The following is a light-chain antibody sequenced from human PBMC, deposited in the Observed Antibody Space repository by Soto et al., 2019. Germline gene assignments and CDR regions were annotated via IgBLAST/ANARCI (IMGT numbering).Light chain of an antibody. J-gene: IGKJ1*01. CDR2: KAS. CDR3: QHYNSYSEA. V-gene: IGKV1-5*03. Sequence: DIQITQSPSTLSSSVLERFTITRRASQSINSWLAWYQQKAGKAPKLLIYKASTLKSGVPSRFSGSGSGTEFTLTISSLQPDDFATYYCQHYNSYSEAFGQGTKVDIK. CDR1: QSINSW.